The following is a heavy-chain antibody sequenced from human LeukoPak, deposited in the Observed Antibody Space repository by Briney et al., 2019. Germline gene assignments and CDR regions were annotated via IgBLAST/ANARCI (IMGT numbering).Heavy chain of an antibody. V-gene: IGHV4-38-2*02. CDR2: IYHSGTI. CDR3: AREMRSPRGGFDY. D-gene: IGHD3-10*01. Sequence: SETLSLTCTVSGYSISSGYYWGWIRQPPGKGLEWLASIYHSGTIYYNPSPKSRVTISVDTSKSQFSLKLSSVTAADTAVYYCAREMRSPRGGFDYWDQGTLVTVSS. J-gene: IGHJ4*02. CDR1: GYSISSGYY.